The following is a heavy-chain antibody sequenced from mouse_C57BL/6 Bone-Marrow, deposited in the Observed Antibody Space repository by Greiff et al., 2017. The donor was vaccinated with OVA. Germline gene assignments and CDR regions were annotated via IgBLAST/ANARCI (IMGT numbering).Heavy chain of an antibody. CDR1: GYTFTDYE. V-gene: IGHV1-15*01. CDR3: SFITTVGGAY. J-gene: IGHJ3*01. D-gene: IGHD1-1*01. Sequence: QVQLQQSGAELVRPGASVTLSCKASGYTFTDYEMHWVKQTPVHGLEWIGAIDPETGGTAYNQKFKGKAILTADKSSSTAYMELRSLTSEDSAVYYCSFITTVGGAYWGQGTLVTVSA. CDR2: IDPETGGT.